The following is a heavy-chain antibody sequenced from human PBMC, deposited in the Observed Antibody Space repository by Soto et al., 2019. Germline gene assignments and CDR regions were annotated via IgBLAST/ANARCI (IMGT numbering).Heavy chain of an antibody. Sequence: SVKVCCKASGGTFSRYTITWVRQAPGQGLEWMGGITPMFGTPNYAQKFQGRVTITADESTSTAYMELSSLRSEDTAMYYCARDGTLYDSISYYYFYWGHVTMVPDSP. CDR1: GGTFSRYT. V-gene: IGHV1-69*13. CDR2: ITPMFGTP. D-gene: IGHD3-22*01. J-gene: IGHJ4*01. CDR3: ARDGTLYDSISYYYFY.